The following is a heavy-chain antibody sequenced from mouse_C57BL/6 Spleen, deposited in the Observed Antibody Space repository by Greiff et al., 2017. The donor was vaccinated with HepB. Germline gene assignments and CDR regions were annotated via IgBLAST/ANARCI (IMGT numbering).Heavy chain of an antibody. J-gene: IGHJ1*03. D-gene: IGHD2-1*01. CDR1: GYTFTDYY. CDR2: IFPGSGST. V-gene: IGHV1-75*01. Sequence: QVQLQQSGPELVKPGASVKISCKASGYTFTDYYINWVKQRPGQGLEWIGWIFPGSGSTYYNEKFKGKATLTVEKSSSTAYMLLSSLTSEDSAVYFCAIEGLGNYWYFDVWGTGTTVTVSS. CDR3: AIEGLGNYWYFDV.